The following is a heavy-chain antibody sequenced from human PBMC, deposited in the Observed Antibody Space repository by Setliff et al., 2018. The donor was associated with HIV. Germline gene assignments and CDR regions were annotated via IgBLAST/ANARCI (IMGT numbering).Heavy chain of an antibody. CDR1: GFTFSSYA. J-gene: IGHJ4*02. D-gene: IGHD3-22*01. Sequence: GGSLRLSCAASGFTFSSYAMSWVRQAPGKGLEWVSAISGSGGSTYYADSVKGRFTISRDNSKNTLYLQMNSLRAEDTAVYYCAKEGGDYYYDSSGYYFDYWGQGTLVTVSS. CDR2: ISGSGGST. V-gene: IGHV3-23*01. CDR3: AKEGGDYYYDSSGYYFDY.